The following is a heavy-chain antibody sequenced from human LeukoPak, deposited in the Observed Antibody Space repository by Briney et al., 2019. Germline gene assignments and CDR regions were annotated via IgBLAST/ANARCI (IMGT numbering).Heavy chain of an antibody. CDR3: STLESAYSDY. D-gene: IGHD3-3*01. CDR1: GGSISSYY. J-gene: IGHJ4*02. V-gene: IGHV4-59*01. Sequence: SETLSLTCTVSGGSISSYYWNWIRQPPGKGLEWIGYIYYSGSTNYNPSLKSRITMSVDTSKDQFSLKLSSVTAADTAVYYCSTLESAYSDYWGQGTQVTVSS. CDR2: IYYSGST.